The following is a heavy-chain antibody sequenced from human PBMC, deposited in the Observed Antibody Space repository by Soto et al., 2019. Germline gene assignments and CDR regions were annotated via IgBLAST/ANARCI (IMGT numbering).Heavy chain of an antibody. J-gene: IGHJ3*02. V-gene: IGHV3-21*01. CDR2: ISSSSSYI. CDR3: ARIKLGYDAFDI. CDR1: GFTFSSHS. D-gene: IGHD6-6*01. Sequence: EVQLVESGGGLVKPGGSLRLSCAASGFTFSSHSMNWVRQAPGKGLEWVSSISSSSSYIYYADSVKGRFTISRDNAKNSLYLQMNSLRAEDTDVYYCARIKLGYDAFDIWGQGTMVTVSS.